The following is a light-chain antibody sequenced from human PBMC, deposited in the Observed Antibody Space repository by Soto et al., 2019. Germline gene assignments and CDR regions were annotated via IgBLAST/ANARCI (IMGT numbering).Light chain of an antibody. CDR2: KAS. CDR3: QQYNSYRRT. Sequence: DIQMTQSPSTLSASVGDRVTITCRASQSISSWLAWYQQKPGKAPKLLIYKASNLESGVRSRFSGSGSGTEFTLTISSLQPDDFATYYCQQYNSYRRTFGQGTKVEIK. J-gene: IGKJ1*01. CDR1: QSISSW. V-gene: IGKV1-5*03.